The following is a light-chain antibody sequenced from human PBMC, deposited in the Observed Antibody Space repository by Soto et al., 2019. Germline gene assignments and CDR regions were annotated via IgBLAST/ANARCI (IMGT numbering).Light chain of an antibody. Sequence: QPVLTQSPSASASLGASVKLTCTLSSGHSSYAIAWHQQQPEKGPRYLMKLNSDGSHSKGDGIPDRFSCSSSGAERYLTISSLQSEDEADYYCQTWATGIVVFGGGTKLTVL. CDR1: SGHSSYA. CDR2: LNSDGSH. CDR3: QTWATGIVV. J-gene: IGLJ2*01. V-gene: IGLV4-69*01.